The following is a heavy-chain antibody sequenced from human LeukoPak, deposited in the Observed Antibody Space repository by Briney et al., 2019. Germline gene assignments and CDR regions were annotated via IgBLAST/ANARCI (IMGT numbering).Heavy chain of an antibody. Sequence: PSETPSLTCTVSGGSISSYYWSWIRQPPGKGLEWIGYIHYSGSTNYNPSLKSRVTISVETSKNQFSLKLSSVTAADTAVYYCARGDWSSSWELDYWGQGTLVTVSS. V-gene: IGHV4-59*01. CDR1: GGSISSYY. J-gene: IGHJ4*02. CDR3: ARGDWSSSWELDY. CDR2: IHYSGST. D-gene: IGHD6-13*01.